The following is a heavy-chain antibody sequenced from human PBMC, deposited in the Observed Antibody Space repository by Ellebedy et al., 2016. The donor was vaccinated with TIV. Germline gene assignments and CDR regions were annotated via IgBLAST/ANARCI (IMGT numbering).Heavy chain of an antibody. V-gene: IGHV1-18*01. CDR3: ARGLWFGELDV. Sequence: AASVKVSCKASGYSLTSNGISWVRQAPGQGIEGMGWIGAYNGNTNYAQKFQGRVTMTTDTSTSTVYMDLRSLRSDDTAVYYCARGLWFGELDVWGQGTTVTVSS. D-gene: IGHD3-10*01. CDR2: IGAYNGNT. CDR1: GYSLTSNG. J-gene: IGHJ6*02.